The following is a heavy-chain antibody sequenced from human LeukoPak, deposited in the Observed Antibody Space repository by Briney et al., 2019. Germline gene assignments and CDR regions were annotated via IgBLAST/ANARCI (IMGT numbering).Heavy chain of an antibody. CDR2: IYYSGST. V-gene: IGHV4-39*07. J-gene: IGHJ4*02. CDR3: ARGVGYDFWSGYYTGWYFDY. CDR1: GGSISSSSYY. D-gene: IGHD3-3*01. Sequence: SETLSLTCTVSGGSISSSSYYWGWIRQPPGKGLEWIGSIYYSGSTNYNPSLKSRVTISVDTSKNQFSLKLSSVTAADTAVYYCARGVGYDFWSGYYTGWYFDYWGQGTLVTVSS.